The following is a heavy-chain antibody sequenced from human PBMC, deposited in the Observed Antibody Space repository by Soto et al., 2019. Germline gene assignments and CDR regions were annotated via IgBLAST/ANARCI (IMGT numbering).Heavy chain of an antibody. J-gene: IGHJ6*02. V-gene: IGHV3-21*01. CDR3: ARDSPGSPPFGELLYYYYYGMDV. CDR2: ISSSSSYI. CDR1: GFPFTDYY. Sequence: GGSLRLSCAASGFPFTDYYVNWVRPAPGKGLEWVSSISSSSSYIYYADSVKGRFTISRDNAKNSLYLQMNSLRAEDTAVYYCARDSPGSPPFGELLYYYYYGMDVWGQGTTVTVSS. D-gene: IGHD3-10*01.